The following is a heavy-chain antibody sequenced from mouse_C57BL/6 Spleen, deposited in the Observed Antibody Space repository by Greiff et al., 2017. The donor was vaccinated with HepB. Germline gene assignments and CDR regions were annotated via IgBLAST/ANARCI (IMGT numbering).Heavy chain of an antibody. J-gene: IGHJ3*01. CDR2: FYPGSGSI. D-gene: IGHD1-1*01. Sequence: QVPLQQSGAELVKPGASVKLSCKASAYTFTEYSIHWVKQRSGQGHEWIGWFYPGSGSITYNEKFKDKATLTADKSSRTVYMELSRLTSEVSAVYFCARHEDLLLRKGFAYWGQGTLVTVSA. CDR3: ARHEDLLLRKGFAY. V-gene: IGHV1-62-2*01. CDR1: AYTFTEYS.